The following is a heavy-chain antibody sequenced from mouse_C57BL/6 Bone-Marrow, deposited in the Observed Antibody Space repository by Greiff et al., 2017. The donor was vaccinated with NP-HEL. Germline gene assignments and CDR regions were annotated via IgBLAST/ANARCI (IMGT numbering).Heavy chain of an antibody. V-gene: IGHV5-9-1*02. CDR2: ISSGGDYI. D-gene: IGHD1-1*01. CDR1: GFTFSSYA. CDR3: SRAYSSSPFAY. Sequence: EVKVVESGEGLVKPGGSLKLSCAASGFTFSSYAMSWVRQTPEKRLEWVAYISSGGDYIYYADTVKGRFTISRDNATNTLYLQMSSLKSEDTAMYYCSRAYSSSPFAYWGQGTLVTVSA. J-gene: IGHJ3*01.